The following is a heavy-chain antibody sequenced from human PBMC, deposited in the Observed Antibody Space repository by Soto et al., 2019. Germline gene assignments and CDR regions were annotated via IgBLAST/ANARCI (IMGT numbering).Heavy chain of an antibody. Sequence: PGGSLRLSCAASGFTFSSYGMHWVRQAPGKGLEWVAVISYDGSNKYYADSVKGRFTISRDNSKNTLYLQMNSLRAEDTAVYYCAKDAPDSSGYTFDYWGQGTLVTVSS. CDR3: AKDAPDSSGYTFDY. D-gene: IGHD3-22*01. J-gene: IGHJ4*02. CDR2: ISYDGSNK. V-gene: IGHV3-30*18. CDR1: GFTFSSYG.